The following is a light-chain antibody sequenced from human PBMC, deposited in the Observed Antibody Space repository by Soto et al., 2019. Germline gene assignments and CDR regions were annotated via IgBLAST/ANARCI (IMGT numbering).Light chain of an antibody. Sequence: QSVLTQPASLSGSPGQSITISCPGNSSEFGGYNYVSWYQQHPGKAPKLMIYDVSNRPSGVSNRFSGSKSGNTASLTISGLQAEDEADYYCSSYTSSRPLYVFGTGTKVTVL. CDR2: DVS. CDR1: SSEFGGYNY. CDR3: SSYTSSRPLYV. V-gene: IGLV2-14*01. J-gene: IGLJ1*01.